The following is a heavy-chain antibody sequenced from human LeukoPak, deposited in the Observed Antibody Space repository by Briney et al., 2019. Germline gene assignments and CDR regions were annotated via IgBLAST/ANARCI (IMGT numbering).Heavy chain of an antibody. CDR1: GGSISSYY. V-gene: IGHV4-59*01. D-gene: IGHD6-19*01. J-gene: IGHJ4*02. CDR2: IYYSGST. Sequence: SETLSLTCTVSGGSISSYYWSWIRQPPGKGLEWIGYIYYSGSTNYNPSLKSRVTMSVDTSKNQFSLKLSSVTAADTAVYYCARGTYSSGRIPFDYWGQGTLVTVSS. CDR3: ARGTYSSGRIPFDY.